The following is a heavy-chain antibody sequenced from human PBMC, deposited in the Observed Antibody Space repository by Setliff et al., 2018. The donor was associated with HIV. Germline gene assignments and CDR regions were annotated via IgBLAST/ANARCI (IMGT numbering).Heavy chain of an antibody. CDR2: IYHTGIT. Sequence: PSETLSLTCTVSGGSISSSSYYWGWIRQPPGKGLEWIGSIYHTGITYDNPSLKSRVTISVDTSKNQFSLKLSSVTAADTAVYYCTIEGAGTIVYSWGQGTLVTVSS. CDR3: TIEGAGTIVYS. J-gene: IGHJ4*02. D-gene: IGHD6-19*01. CDR1: GGSISSSSYY. V-gene: IGHV4-39*07.